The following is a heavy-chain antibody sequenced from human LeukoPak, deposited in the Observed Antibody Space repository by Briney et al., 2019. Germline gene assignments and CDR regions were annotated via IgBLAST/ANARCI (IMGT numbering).Heavy chain of an antibody. D-gene: IGHD3-22*01. J-gene: IGHJ4*02. CDR1: GFTFSSYG. Sequence: GGSLRLSCAASGFTFSSYGMHWVRQGPGKGLEWVAFIRYDGSNKYYGDSVKGRFSISRDNSKNTLYLQMSSLRAEDTAVYYCAKDSGAYYYDSSGYYLDYWGQGTLVTVSS. CDR3: AKDSGAYYYDSSGYYLDY. CDR2: IRYDGSNK. V-gene: IGHV3-30*02.